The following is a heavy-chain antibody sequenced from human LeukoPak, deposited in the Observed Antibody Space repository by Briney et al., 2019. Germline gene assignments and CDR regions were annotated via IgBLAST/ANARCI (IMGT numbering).Heavy chain of an antibody. V-gene: IGHV4-39*01. D-gene: IGHD3-10*01. J-gene: IGHJ3*02. CDR1: GGSISSSSYY. CDR3: AGTMVRGVIGAFDI. CDR2: IYYSGST. Sequence: SETLSLTCTVSGGSISSSSYYWGWIRQPPGKGLEWIGSIYYSGSTYYNPSLKSRVAISVDTSKNQFSLKLSSVTAADTAVYYCAGTMVRGVIGAFDIWGQGTMVTVSS.